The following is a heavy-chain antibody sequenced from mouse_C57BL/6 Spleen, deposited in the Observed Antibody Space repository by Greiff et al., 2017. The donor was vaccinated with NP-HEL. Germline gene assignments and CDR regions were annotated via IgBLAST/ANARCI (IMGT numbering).Heavy chain of an antibody. D-gene: IGHD3-2*02. J-gene: IGHJ4*01. Sequence: QVQLQQSGPGLVQPSQSLSITCTVSGFSLTSYGVHWVRQSPGKGLEWLGVIWSGGSTDYNAAFISRLSISKDNSKSQVFFKMNSLQADDTAIYYCARPDSSGYPYAMDYWGQGTSVTVSS. CDR2: IWSGGST. V-gene: IGHV2-2*01. CDR3: ARPDSSGYPYAMDY. CDR1: GFSLTSYG.